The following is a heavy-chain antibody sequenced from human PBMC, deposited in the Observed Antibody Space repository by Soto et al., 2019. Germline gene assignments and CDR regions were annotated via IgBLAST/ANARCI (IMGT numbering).Heavy chain of an antibody. D-gene: IGHD1-26*01. V-gene: IGHV3-33*01. Sequence: QVQLVESGGGVVQPGRSLRLSCAASGFTFSNYGMHWVRQAPGKGLEWVAIIWSDGSNQYYGDSAKGRFAISRDNSRNTLHLQMNSLRVEDTAVYYCAREPIGHYYGMDVWGQGTTVTVSS. CDR3: AREPIGHYYGMDV. CDR2: IWSDGSNQ. CDR1: GFTFSNYG. J-gene: IGHJ6*02.